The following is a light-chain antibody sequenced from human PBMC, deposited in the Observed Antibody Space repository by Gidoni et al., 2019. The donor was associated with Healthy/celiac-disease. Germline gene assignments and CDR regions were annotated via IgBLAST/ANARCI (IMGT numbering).Light chain of an antibody. CDR3: QQYGSSPYT. Sequence: DIVLSQSPGTLSLSPGERATLSCRASQSVSSSYLAWYQQKPGQAPRLLIYGPSSMATGIPDRFSGSGSGTDFTLTISRLEPEDFAVYYCQQYGSSPYTFGQGTKLEIK. CDR2: GPS. CDR1: QSVSSSY. J-gene: IGKJ2*01. V-gene: IGKV3-20*01.